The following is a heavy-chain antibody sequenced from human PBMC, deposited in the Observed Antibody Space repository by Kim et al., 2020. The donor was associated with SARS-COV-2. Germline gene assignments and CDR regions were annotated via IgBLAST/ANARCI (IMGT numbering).Heavy chain of an antibody. J-gene: IGHJ4*02. Sequence: GGDNNYAASVRGQFTISRDKSTNTVYLQMNSLRVEDTAVYYCARGDTAIDYWGQGTLVTVSS. CDR2: GGDN. CDR3: ARGDTAIDY. V-gene: IGHV3-53*01. D-gene: IGHD5-18*01.